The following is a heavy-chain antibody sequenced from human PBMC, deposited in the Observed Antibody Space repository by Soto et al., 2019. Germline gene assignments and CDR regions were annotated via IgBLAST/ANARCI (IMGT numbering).Heavy chain of an antibody. D-gene: IGHD2-15*01. CDR1: GYTFTGYY. CDR3: ARRRSACSGGSCPGGMDV. J-gene: IGHJ6*02. V-gene: IGHV1-2*02. Sequence: ASVKVSCKASGYTFTGYYMHWVRQAPGQGLEWMGWINPNSGGTNYAQKFQGRVTMTRDTSISTAYMGLSRLRSDDTAVYYCARRRSACSGGSCPGGMDVWGQGTTVTVSS. CDR2: INPNSGGT.